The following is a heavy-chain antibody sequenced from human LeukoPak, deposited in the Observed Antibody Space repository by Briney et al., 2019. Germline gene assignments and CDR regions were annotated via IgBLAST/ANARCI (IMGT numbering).Heavy chain of an antibody. Sequence: ASLKVSCKAYGYTFTSYGISWVRQAPGEGLQWMGWINTYTGDTNYAQEFQGRVTLAKDTSSSTVYMDLRSLRSDDTAVYYCARGPGYSSSWTDYWGQGTLVTVSS. V-gene: IGHV1-18*01. D-gene: IGHD6-13*01. J-gene: IGHJ4*02. CDR1: GYTFTSYG. CDR3: ARGPGYSSSWTDY. CDR2: INTYTGDT.